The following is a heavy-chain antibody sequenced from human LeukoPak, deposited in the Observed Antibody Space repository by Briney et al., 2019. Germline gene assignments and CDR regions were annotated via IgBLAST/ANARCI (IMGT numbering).Heavy chain of an antibody. CDR3: AREGITLTIDY. CDR2: ISLDGSMT. D-gene: IGHD4-11*01. Sequence: GGSLRLSCTASGFTFSSYWMHWVRQVPGKELMWLTRISLDGSMTSYADSVRGRFIISRDNAKNTVYLQLNGLRAEDTAVYHCAREGITLTIDYWGQGTLVAVSS. V-gene: IGHV3-74*01. J-gene: IGHJ4*02. CDR1: GFTFSSYW.